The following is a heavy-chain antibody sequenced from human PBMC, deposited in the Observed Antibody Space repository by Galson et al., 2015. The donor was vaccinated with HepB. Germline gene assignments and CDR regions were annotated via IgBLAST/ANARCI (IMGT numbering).Heavy chain of an antibody. D-gene: IGHD5-18*01. Sequence: SLRLSCAASEFILSMYWMNWVRQAPGKGLEWVANIKEDGSEKNYADSVKGRFSISRDNTKNTLSLQMNSLRAEDTALYYCAKGYGLFDSWGQGTLVTVSS. CDR1: EFILSMYW. J-gene: IGHJ5*01. CDR2: IKEDGSEK. V-gene: IGHV3-7*05. CDR3: AKGYGLFDS.